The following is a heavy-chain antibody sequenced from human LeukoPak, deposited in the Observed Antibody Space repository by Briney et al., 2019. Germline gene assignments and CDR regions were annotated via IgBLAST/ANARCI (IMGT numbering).Heavy chain of an antibody. Sequence: GGSLRLSCAASGFTFSSYGMHWVRQAPGKGLEWVAFIRYDGSNKYYADSVKGRFTISRDNSKNTLYLQMNSLRAEDTAVYYCAKETYYYDSSGLFDYWGRGTLVTVSS. D-gene: IGHD3-22*01. CDR3: AKETYYYDSSGLFDY. CDR1: GFTFSSYG. V-gene: IGHV3-30*02. CDR2: IRYDGSNK. J-gene: IGHJ4*02.